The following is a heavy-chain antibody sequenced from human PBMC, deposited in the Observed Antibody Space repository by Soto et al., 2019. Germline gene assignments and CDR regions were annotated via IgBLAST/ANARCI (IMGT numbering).Heavy chain of an antibody. CDR2: IKQDGSEK. J-gene: IGHJ6*02. CDR3: AREAPRASWSLWDLVGYYYGMDV. CDR1: GFTFSSYW. Sequence: GGSLRLSCAASGFTFSSYWMSWVRQAPGKGLEWVANIKQDGSEKYYVDSVKGRFTISRDNAKNSLYLQMNSLRAEDTAVYYCAREAPRASWSLWDLVGYYYGMDVWGQGPTVTVSS. V-gene: IGHV3-7*03. D-gene: IGHD3-9*01.